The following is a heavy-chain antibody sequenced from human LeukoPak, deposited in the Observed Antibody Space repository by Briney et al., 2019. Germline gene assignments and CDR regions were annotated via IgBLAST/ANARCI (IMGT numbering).Heavy chain of an antibody. D-gene: IGHD1-26*01. CDR2: IKQDGSEK. CDR3: ARDNVVGDYSRWLDP. CDR1: GFSVRSNW. Sequence: PGGSLRLSCAGSGFSVRSNWISWVRQPPGKGLEWVANIKQDGSEKYYVESVKGRFTTSRGNAKNSVYLQMNSLRAEDTAVYYCARDNVVGDYSRWLDPWGQGTLVTVSS. J-gene: IGHJ5*02. V-gene: IGHV3-7*01.